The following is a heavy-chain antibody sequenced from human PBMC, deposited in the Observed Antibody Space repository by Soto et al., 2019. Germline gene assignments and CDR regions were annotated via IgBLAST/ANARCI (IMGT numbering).Heavy chain of an antibody. D-gene: IGHD6-19*01. CDR3: SRDAQKWLVAAFDI. V-gene: IGHV1-18*01. CDR2: ISPYNGNT. J-gene: IGHJ3*02. Sequence: QVQLVRSGAEVKEPGASVKVSCKASGYTFVSYGISWVRQAPGQGLEWMGWISPYNGNTNYAQKFQGRVTMTTDTSTSTVYMELRSLRSDDTAVYYCSRDAQKWLVAAFDIWGQGTMVTVSS. CDR1: GYTFVSYG.